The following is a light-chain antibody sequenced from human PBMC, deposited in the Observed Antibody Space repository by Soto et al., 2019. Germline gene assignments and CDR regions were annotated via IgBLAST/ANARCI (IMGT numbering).Light chain of an antibody. J-gene: IGLJ2*01. Sequence: QSVLTQPPSASGTPGQRVTISCSGSSSNIGSNYVYWYQQLPGTAPKLLINRNNQRPSGVADRFSGSKSGTSASLAISGLRSEDEADYYCAAWDDTLSGPVFGGGTKLTVL. V-gene: IGLV1-47*01. CDR2: RNN. CDR1: SSNIGSNY. CDR3: AAWDDTLSGPV.